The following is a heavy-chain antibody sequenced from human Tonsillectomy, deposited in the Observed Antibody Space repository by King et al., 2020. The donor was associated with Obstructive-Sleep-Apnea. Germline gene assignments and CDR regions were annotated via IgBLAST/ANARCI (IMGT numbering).Heavy chain of an antibody. CDR1: GFTFSDDY. CDR2: ISSSGSTI. D-gene: IGHD6-13*01. Sequence: VQLVESGGGLVKPGGSLRLSCAASGFTFSDDYMSWIRQAPGKGLEWVSYISSSGSTIYYADSVKGRFTISRDNAKNSLYLQMNSLRAEDTAVYYCARDSRIAAAGKRHGWFDPWGQGTLVTVSS. J-gene: IGHJ5*02. CDR3: ARDSRIAAAGKRHGWFDP. V-gene: IGHV3-11*01.